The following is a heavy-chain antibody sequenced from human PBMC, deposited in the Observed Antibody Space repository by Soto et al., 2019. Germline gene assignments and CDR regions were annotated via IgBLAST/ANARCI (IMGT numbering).Heavy chain of an antibody. V-gene: IGHV4-4*02. J-gene: IGHJ6*02. CDR2: IYHSGST. CDR1: W. CDR3: AREVVVVVAATYYYYGMDV. D-gene: IGHD2-15*01. Sequence: WWSWVRQPPGKGLEWIGEIYHSGSTNYNPSLKSRVTISVDKSKNQFSLKLSSVTAADTAVYYCAREVVVVVAATYYYYGMDVWGQGTTVTVSS.